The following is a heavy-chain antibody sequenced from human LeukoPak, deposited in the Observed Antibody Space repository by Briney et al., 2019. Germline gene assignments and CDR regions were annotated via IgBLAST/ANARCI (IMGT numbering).Heavy chain of an antibody. D-gene: IGHD6-19*01. V-gene: IGHV3-7*01. Sequence: GGSLRLSCAASGFTFSTEWMGWVRQAPGKGLEWVATMKEEGGNIYYVDSVRGRFTISRDNAKNSLFLQMNSLRADDTAVYYCTRDGCSGWCHDYWGQGTLITVSS. CDR1: GFTFSTEW. CDR2: MKEEGGNI. J-gene: IGHJ4*02. CDR3: TRDGCSGWCHDY.